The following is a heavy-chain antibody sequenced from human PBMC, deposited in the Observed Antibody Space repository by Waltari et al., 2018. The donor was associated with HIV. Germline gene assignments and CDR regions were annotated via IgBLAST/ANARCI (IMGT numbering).Heavy chain of an antibody. CDR1: GFNFRTYS. CDR2: ISGSGATT. CDR3: AKVRSDSKWYLGAFDV. V-gene: IGHV3-23*01. D-gene: IGHD4-4*01. J-gene: IGHJ3*01. Sequence: EVQLLESGGGLVQPGGSLRLSCAASGFNFRTYSMTCVRLAPGKGLEWVSAISGSGATTYYADSVKGRFTISRDNSKNTLNLQMNSLRGEDTALYYCAKVRSDSKWYLGAFDVWGQGTMVTVSS.